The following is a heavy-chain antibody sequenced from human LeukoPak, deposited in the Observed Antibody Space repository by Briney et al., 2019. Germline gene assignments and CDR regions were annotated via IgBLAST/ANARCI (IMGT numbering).Heavy chain of an antibody. D-gene: IGHD2-15*01. V-gene: IGHV5-10-1*01. CDR3: ARHTDCSGGSCHNWFDP. Sequence: HGESLKISYKGSGYSFTSYWISWVRQMPGKDLEWMGRIDPSDSYTNYSPSFQGHVTISADKSISTAYLQWSSLKASDTAMYYCARHTDCSGGSCHNWFDPWGQGTLVTVSS. CDR1: GYSFTSYW. CDR2: IDPSDSYT. J-gene: IGHJ5*02.